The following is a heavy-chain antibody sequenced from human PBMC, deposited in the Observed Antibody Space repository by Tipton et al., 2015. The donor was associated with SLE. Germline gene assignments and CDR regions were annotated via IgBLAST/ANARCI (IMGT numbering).Heavy chain of an antibody. J-gene: IGHJ5*02. CDR1: GFAFSSYS. CDR2: LTGGGDT. CDR3: ARQYLPGSGPSFDP. Sequence: SLRLSCAASGFAFSSYSMYWVRQAPGKGLEWVSTLTGGGDTVCPVSVRGRFTVSGDTPKNTVYLQLSSLRVEDTAVYYCARQYLPGSGPSFDPWGQGTLVTVSS. D-gene: IGHD2/OR15-2a*01. V-gene: IGHV3-23*01.